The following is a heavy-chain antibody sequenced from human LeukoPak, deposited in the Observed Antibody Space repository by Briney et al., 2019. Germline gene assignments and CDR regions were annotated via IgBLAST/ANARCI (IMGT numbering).Heavy chain of an antibody. CDR2: IRYDGSDK. CDR3: AKDTTTVTSQGDY. J-gene: IGHJ4*02. V-gene: IGHV3-30*02. Sequence: PGGSLRLSCAASGFIFSSYGMHWVRQAPGKGLEWVAFIRYDGSDKYYADSVKGRFTISRDNSKNTLYLQMNSLRAEDAAVYYCAKDTTTVTSQGDYWGQGTLLTVSS. D-gene: IGHD4-17*01. CDR1: GFIFSSYG.